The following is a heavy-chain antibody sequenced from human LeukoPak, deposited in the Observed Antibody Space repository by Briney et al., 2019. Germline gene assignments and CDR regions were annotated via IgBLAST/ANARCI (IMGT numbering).Heavy chain of an antibody. CDR2: ISGSGGST. CDR1: GFTFSSYA. Sequence: PGGSLRLSCAASGFTFSSYAMSWVRQAPGKGLEWVSAISGSGGSTYYADSVKGRFTISRDNSKNTLYLQMNSLRAEDTAVYYCAKDLLDYYDSSGYYLDAFDIWGQGTMVTVSS. CDR3: AKDLLDYYDSSGYYLDAFDI. D-gene: IGHD3-22*01. V-gene: IGHV3-23*01. J-gene: IGHJ3*02.